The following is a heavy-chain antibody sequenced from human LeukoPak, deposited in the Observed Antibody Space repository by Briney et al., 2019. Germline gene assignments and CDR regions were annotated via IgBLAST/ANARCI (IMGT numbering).Heavy chain of an antibody. D-gene: IGHD3-22*01. CDR1: SGSMNSFY. J-gene: IGHJ4*02. V-gene: IGHV4-4*07. Sequence: SETLSLTCTVSSGSMNSFYWNWIRQPAGKGPEWIGRIYGTGTTNYNPSLKSRVSMSMETSKNQFSLRLTSVTAADTAVYYCARESGLDYYKSSGYFPFDTWGQGTLVTVSS. CDR3: ARESGLDYYKSSGYFPFDT. CDR2: IYGTGTT.